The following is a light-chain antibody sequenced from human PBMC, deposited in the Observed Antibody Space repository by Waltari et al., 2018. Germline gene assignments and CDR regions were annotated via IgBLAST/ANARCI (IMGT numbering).Light chain of an antibody. J-gene: IGKJ2*01. CDR2: NVS. CDR3: VQGTHWPPYT. V-gene: IGKV2-30*01. CDR1: QSLVYCDGNTY. Sequence: DVVMTQSPLSLPVTLGQPASIPCRSSQSLVYCDGNTYLNWFQQRPGQPPRRLIYNVSNRDSGVPDRFRGSGSGTDFTLKTSRVEAEDVGVYYGVQGTHWPPYTFGQGPRWRS.